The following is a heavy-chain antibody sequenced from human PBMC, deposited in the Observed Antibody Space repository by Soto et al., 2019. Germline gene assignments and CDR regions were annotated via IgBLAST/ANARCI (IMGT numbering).Heavy chain of an antibody. Sequence: GVSLRLSCAASGFTFSNAWMNWVRQAPGKGLEWVGRIKSKTDGGTTDYAAPVKGRFTISRDGSKNTLYLQMNSLKTEDTAVYYCTTLGENRYYYYGMDVWGQGTTVTAP. CDR2: IKSKTDGGTT. V-gene: IGHV3-15*07. CDR1: GFTFSNAW. J-gene: IGHJ6*02. CDR3: TTLGENRYYYYGMDV.